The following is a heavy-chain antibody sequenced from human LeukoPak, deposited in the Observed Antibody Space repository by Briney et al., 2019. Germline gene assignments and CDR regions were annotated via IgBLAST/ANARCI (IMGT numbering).Heavy chain of an antibody. CDR1: GGTFSSYA. CDR3: ATGRYYYDSSGYYGDY. D-gene: IGHD3-22*01. Sequence: GASVKVSCKASGGTFSSYAISWVRQAPGQGLEWMGGIIPIFGTANYAQKFQGRVTITADESTSTAYMELSSLRSEDTAVYYCATGRYYYDSSGYYGDYWGQGTLVTVSS. V-gene: IGHV1-69*13. CDR2: IIPIFGTA. J-gene: IGHJ4*02.